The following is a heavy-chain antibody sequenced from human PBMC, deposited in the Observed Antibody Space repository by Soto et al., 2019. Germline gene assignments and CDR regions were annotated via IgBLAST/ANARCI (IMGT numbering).Heavy chain of an antibody. V-gene: IGHV3-23*01. D-gene: IGHD1-26*01. CDR1: GFTFGSYA. CDR2: LTGSGAST. J-gene: IGHJ4*02. Sequence: EVQLLESGGGLVQPGGSLRISCAASGFTFGSYAMTWVRQAPGKGLEWVSALTGSGASTYYADSVRRRFIISRDNSKNTLYLQMYGLRAEDTAVYYCAQDFGGRGPFPDWGQGTLVTVSS. CDR3: AQDFGGRGPFPD.